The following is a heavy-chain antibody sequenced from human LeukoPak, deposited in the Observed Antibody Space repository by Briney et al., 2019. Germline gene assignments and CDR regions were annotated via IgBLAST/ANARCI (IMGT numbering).Heavy chain of an antibody. CDR1: GYTFTGYY. Sequence: GASVKVSCKSSGYTFTGYYMYWVRQAPGQGREWMGWINPNSGGTNYAQKFQGRVTMTRDTSISTADMELSRLRSDDTAVYYRARVQLGRRPRFDLWGQGTLHTVSS. J-gene: IGHJ5*02. D-gene: IGHD1-1*01. CDR2: INPNSGGT. CDR3: ARVQLGRRPRFDL. V-gene: IGHV1-2*02.